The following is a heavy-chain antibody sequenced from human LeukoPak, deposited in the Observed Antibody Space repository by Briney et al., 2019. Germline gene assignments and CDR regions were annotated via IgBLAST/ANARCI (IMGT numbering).Heavy chain of an antibody. CDR1: GFTFSRYW. CDR3: ASAKYSSSWY. Sequence: PGGSPRLSCAASGFTFSRYWIHWVRQAPGKGLEWVSVIYSGGSTYYADSVKGRFTISRDNSENTLYLQMNSLRAEDTAVYYCASAKYSSSWYWGQGTLVTVSS. J-gene: IGHJ4*02. CDR2: IYSGGST. V-gene: IGHV3-53*01. D-gene: IGHD6-13*01.